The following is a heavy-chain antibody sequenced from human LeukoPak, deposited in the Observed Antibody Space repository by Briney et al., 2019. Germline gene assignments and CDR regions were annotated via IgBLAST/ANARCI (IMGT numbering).Heavy chain of an antibody. V-gene: IGHV3-7*01. Sequence: QPGRSLRLSCAASGFTFSSYAMHWVRQAPGKGLEWVANIKQDGSGTYYVDSVTGRFTISRDNAKNSLSLQMNSLRAEDTAVYYCAREGNRRSFDYWGQGTLVTVSS. CDR1: GFTFSSYA. J-gene: IGHJ4*02. D-gene: IGHD2/OR15-2a*01. CDR2: IKQDGSGT. CDR3: AREGNRRSFDY.